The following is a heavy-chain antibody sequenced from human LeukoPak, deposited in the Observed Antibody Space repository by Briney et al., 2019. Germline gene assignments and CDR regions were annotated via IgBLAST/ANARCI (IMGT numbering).Heavy chain of an antibody. CDR3: ARDDYTRH. Sequence: SGGSLRLSCAASGFTFSSYWMHWVRQAPGKGLVWVSRIRSDGSSTTYADSVKGRFTISRDNTKNTLYLQMNSLRADDTAVYYCARDDYTRHWGQGTLVTVSS. J-gene: IGHJ4*02. CDR1: GFTFSSYW. D-gene: IGHD4-11*01. CDR2: IRSDGSST. V-gene: IGHV3-74*01.